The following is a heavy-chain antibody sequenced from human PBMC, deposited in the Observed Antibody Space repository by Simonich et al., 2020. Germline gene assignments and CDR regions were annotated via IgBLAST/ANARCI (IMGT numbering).Heavy chain of an antibody. V-gene: IGHV4-34*01. CDR1: GVSFSGYY. J-gene: IGHJ3*02. CDR3: ARPLGIVWAFDI. Sequence: QVQLHQWGAGLLTPSETLSLTCAVYGVSFSGYYWSWIRQPPGKGLEWIGEINHSGSPNYNPSLNGRVTISVDTSKNQFSLKLSSLTAADTAVYYCARPLGIVWAFDIWGQGTIVTVSS. CDR2: INHSGSP. D-gene: IGHD3-16*01.